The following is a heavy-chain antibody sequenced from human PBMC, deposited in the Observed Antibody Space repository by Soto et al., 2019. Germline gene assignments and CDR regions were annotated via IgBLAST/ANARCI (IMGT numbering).Heavy chain of an antibody. CDR3: AKEVWSGPMDV. V-gene: IGHV3-30*18. CDR2: ISYDGSNK. CDR1: GFTFSSYG. J-gene: IGHJ6*02. Sequence: QVQLVESGGGVVQPGRSLRLSCAASGFTFSSYGMHWVRQAPGKGLEWVAVISYDGSNKNYADSVKGLFTISRDNSKKTQYLQMNSLRAEDTAVYYCAKEVWSGPMDVWGQGTTVTVSS. D-gene: IGHD3-3*01.